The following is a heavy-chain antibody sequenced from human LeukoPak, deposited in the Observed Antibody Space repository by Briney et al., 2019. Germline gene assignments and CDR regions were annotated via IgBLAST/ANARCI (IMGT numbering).Heavy chain of an antibody. CDR3: AKLGYGDDEYFQH. CDR1: GFTFSNYN. CDR2: ITSSSSYI. D-gene: IGHD4-17*01. Sequence: GGSLRLSCAASGFTFSNYNMNWVRHAPGKGLEWVSSITSSSSYIYYADSVKGRFTISRGNAKNSLYLQMNSLRAEDTAVYYCAKLGYGDDEYFQHWGQGTLVTVSS. V-gene: IGHV3-21*01. J-gene: IGHJ1*01.